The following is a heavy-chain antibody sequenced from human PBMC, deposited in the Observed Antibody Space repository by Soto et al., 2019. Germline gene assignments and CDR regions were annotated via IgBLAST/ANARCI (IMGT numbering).Heavy chain of an antibody. CDR2: INHRGST. D-gene: IGHD6-19*01. CDR1: GGSFSSYF. J-gene: IGHJ5*01. CDR3: ARGPAGAGHWSDS. Sequence: QVQLQQWGAGLLKPSETLSLTCAVYGGSFSSYFWSWIRQPPGKGLERIGEINHRGSTNYNPSLKSRVTISVDTSKTQFSLKLTSVTAADTAVYYCARGPAGAGHWSDSWGQGILVTVSS. V-gene: IGHV4-34*01.